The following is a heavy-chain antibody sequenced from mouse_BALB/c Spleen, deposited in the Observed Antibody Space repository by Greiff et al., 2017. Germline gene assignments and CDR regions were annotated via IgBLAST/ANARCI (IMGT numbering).Heavy chain of an antibody. CDR2: ISSGSSTI. CDR3: ARWGGLRRGAFAY. V-gene: IGHV5-17*02. Sequence: EVKLVESGGGLVQPGGSRKLSCAASGFTFSSFGMHWVRQAPEKGLEWVAYISSGSSTIYYADTVKGRFTISRDNPKNTLFLQMTSLRSEDTAMYYFARWGGLRRGAFAYWGQGTLVTVSA. D-gene: IGHD2-4*01. CDR1: GFTFSSFG. J-gene: IGHJ3*01.